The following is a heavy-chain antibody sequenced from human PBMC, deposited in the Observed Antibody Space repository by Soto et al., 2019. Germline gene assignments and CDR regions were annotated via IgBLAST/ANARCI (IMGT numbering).Heavy chain of an antibody. CDR3: ARTFTLGLNCIDP. Sequence: SETLSLTCTVSGVSISTYYWSWIRQPPGKGLEWIGYIYYSGATNYNPSLKSRVTMSVDTSENQFSLKLTSVTAADTAVYYCARTFTLGLNCIDPWGQGTLVTVSS. CDR1: GVSISTYY. CDR2: IYYSGAT. J-gene: IGHJ5*02. V-gene: IGHV4-59*08.